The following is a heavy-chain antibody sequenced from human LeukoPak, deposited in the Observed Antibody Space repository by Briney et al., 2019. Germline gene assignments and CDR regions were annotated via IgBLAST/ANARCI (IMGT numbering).Heavy chain of an antibody. CDR3: ARIVGTSRAFDP. CDR1: GYTFTDYY. D-gene: IGHD1-26*01. Sequence: ASVKVSCKASGYTFTDYYMHWVRQAPGQGLEWMGWISAYNGNTNYAQKLQGRVTMTTDTSTSTAYMELRSLRSDDTAVYYCARIVGTSRAFDPWGQGTLVTVSS. J-gene: IGHJ5*02. CDR2: ISAYNGNT. V-gene: IGHV1-18*04.